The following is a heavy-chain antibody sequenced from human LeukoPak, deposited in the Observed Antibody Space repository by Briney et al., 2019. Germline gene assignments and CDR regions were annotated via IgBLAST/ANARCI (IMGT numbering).Heavy chain of an antibody. J-gene: IGHJ4*02. CDR3: ARKQTGTMYDV. CDR2: FSSGGSA. D-gene: IGHD1-7*01. CDR1: GGSISSSSYY. Sequence: SETLSLTCIVPGGSISSSSYYWAWIRQSPGKGLEWIGTFSSGGSAYYNPTLTSRVSISKDTSDNQFSLRLYSVTAADTAVYYCARKQTGTMYDVWGQGTQVTVSS. V-gene: IGHV4-39*07.